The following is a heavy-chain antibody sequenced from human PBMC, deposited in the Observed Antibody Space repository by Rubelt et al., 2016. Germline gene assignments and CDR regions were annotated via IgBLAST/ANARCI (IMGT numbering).Heavy chain of an antibody. V-gene: IGHV1-18*01. Sequence: QVQLVQSGTEVKKPGASVKVSCKASGYTFTSYGISWVRQAPGQGLEWMGWISAYHGNTNYAQKLQGRVPRTTDTSTSTAYMELRSLRSDDTAVYYCARVISGVEYSSSWHFDYWGQGTLVTVSS. CDR1: GYTFTSYG. D-gene: IGHD6-13*01. CDR3: ARVISGVEYSSSWHFDY. J-gene: IGHJ4*02. CDR2: ISAYHGNT.